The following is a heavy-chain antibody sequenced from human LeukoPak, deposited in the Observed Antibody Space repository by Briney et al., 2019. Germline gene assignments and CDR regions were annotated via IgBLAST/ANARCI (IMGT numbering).Heavy chain of an antibody. Sequence: PSETLSLTCTVSGGSISSSSYYWGWIRQPPGKGLEWIGSIYYSGSTYYNPSLKSRVTISVDTSKNQFSLKLSSVTAADTAVYYCATRIAVAGIPDPEWGQGTLVTVSS. J-gene: IGHJ4*02. CDR1: GGSISSSSYY. V-gene: IGHV4-39*01. CDR2: IYYSGST. CDR3: ATRIAVAGIPDPE. D-gene: IGHD6-19*01.